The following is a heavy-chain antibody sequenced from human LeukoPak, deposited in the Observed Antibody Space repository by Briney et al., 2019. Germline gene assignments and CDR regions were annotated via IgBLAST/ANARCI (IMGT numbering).Heavy chain of an antibody. Sequence: SVKVSCKASGGTFSSYAISWVRQAPGQGLEWMGGIIPIFGTANYAQKFQGRVTITADESTSTAYMELGSLRSEDTAVYYCARDRLIGGVIVIDGGWGQGTLVTVSS. V-gene: IGHV1-69*01. CDR1: GGTFSSYA. J-gene: IGHJ4*02. CDR2: IIPIFGTA. CDR3: ARDRLIGGVIVIDGG. D-gene: IGHD3-16*02.